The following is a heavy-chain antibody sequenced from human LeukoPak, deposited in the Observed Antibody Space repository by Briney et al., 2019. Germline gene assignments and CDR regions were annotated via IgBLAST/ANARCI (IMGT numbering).Heavy chain of an antibody. V-gene: IGHV3-11*01. D-gene: IGHD3-10*01. Sequence: GGSLRLSCAASGFTVSDYYMSWIRQAPGKGLEWVSYISSSGSTIYYADSVKGRFTISRDNAKNSLYLQMNSLRAEDTAVYYCARDFGELLNWFDPWGQGTLVTVSS. CDR1: GFTVSDYY. CDR2: ISSSGSTI. CDR3: ARDFGELLNWFDP. J-gene: IGHJ5*02.